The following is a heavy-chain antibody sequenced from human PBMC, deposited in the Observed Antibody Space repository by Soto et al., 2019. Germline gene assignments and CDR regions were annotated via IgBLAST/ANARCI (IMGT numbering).Heavy chain of an antibody. V-gene: IGHV4-38-2*02. J-gene: IGHJ4*02. CDR2: IYQSGNT. Sequence: SETLSLTCIVSNYSISGGYHWGWIRQPPGKGLEGIGTIYQSGNTYQNPSLKSRVILSIDTSKNQFSLNLRNVTAADTAVYYCVRGKVNFDFWGKGILVTVSS. CDR3: VRGKVNFDF. CDR1: NYSISGGYH.